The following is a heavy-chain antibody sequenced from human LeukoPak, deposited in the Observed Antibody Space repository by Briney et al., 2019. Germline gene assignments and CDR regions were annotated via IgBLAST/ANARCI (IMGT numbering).Heavy chain of an antibody. D-gene: IGHD3-3*01. V-gene: IGHV3-23*01. J-gene: IGHJ4*02. Sequence: GGSLRLSCAASGFTFSSYAMSWVRQAPGKGLEWVSAISGSGGSTYYADSVKGRFTISKDNSKNTLYLQMNNPRAEDTAVYYCAKDRRVRFLEWLTPWDYWGQGTLVTVSS. CDR3: AKDRRVRFLEWLTPWDY. CDR2: ISGSGGST. CDR1: GFTFSSYA.